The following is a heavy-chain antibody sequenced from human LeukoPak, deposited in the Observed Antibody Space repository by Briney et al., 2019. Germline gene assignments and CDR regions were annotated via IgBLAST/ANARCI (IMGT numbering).Heavy chain of an antibody. J-gene: IGHJ5*01. CDR1: EFIFSDYC. CDR3: ARDNGGWFDS. CDR2: IKQGGREE. Sequence: GGSLRLSCVASEFIFSDYCMSWVRQAPGKGLEWVANIKQGGREEKYVGSVKGRFAISRDDAKSTLYVQMDSLSGDDTAVYYCARDNGGWFDSWGRGTLVTVSS. V-gene: IGHV3-7*03. D-gene: IGHD3-10*01.